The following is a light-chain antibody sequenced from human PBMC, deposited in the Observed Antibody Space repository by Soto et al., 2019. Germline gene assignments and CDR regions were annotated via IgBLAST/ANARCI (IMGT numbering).Light chain of an antibody. CDR3: QKYNRAPWT. J-gene: IGKJ1*01. Sequence: DIPMTQSPSSLSASVGDRVTITCRASQGISNYLAWYQQKPGQAPILLISAASTLQSGVPSRFSGSGSGTDFTLTISSLQPEDVATYYCQKYNRAPWTFGQGTKVEMK. V-gene: IGKV1-27*01. CDR2: AAS. CDR1: QGISNY.